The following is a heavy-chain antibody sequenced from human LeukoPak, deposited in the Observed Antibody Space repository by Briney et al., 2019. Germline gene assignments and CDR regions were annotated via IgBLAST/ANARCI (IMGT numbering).Heavy chain of an antibody. V-gene: IGHV4-34*01. J-gene: IGHJ4*02. CDR1: GGSFSGYY. Sequence: SETLSLTCAVCGGSFSGYYWSWIRQPPGKGLEWIGEINHSGSTNYNPSLKSRVTISVDTSKNQFSLKLSSVTAVDTAVYYCARGGKWLRFPSGYWGQGTLVTVSS. D-gene: IGHD5-12*01. CDR2: INHSGST. CDR3: ARGGKWLRFPSGY.